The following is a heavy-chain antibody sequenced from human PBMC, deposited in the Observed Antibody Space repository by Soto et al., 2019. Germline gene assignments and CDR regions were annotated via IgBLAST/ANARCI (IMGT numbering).Heavy chain of an antibody. CDR3: AKDSLAQSSITMVRGVFDY. Sequence: PGGSLRHSCAASGLTFSSYAMSWVRQATGKGLEWVSAISGSGGSTYYADSVKGRFTISRDNSKNTLYLQMNSLRAEDTAVYYCAKDSLAQSSITMVRGVFDYWGQGTLVTVSS. CDR2: ISGSGGST. J-gene: IGHJ4*02. D-gene: IGHD3-10*01. CDR1: GLTFSSYA. V-gene: IGHV3-23*01.